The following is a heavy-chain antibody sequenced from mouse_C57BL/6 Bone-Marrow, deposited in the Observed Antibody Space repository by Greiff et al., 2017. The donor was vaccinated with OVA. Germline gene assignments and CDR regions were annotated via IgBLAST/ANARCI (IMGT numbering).Heavy chain of an antibody. CDR3: ARAYYDYDVPFAY. D-gene: IGHD2-4*01. J-gene: IGHJ3*01. V-gene: IGHV5-4*01. Sequence: EVQVVESGGGLVKPGGSLKLSCAASGFTFSSYAMSWVRQTPEKRLEWVATISDGGSYTYYPDNVKGRFTISRDNAKNNLYLQMLHLKSEDTAMYYCARAYYDYDVPFAYWGQGTLVTVSA. CDR1: GFTFSSYA. CDR2: ISDGGSYT.